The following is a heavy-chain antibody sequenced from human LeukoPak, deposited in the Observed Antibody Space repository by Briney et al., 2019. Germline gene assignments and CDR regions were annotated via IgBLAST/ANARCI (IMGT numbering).Heavy chain of an antibody. D-gene: IGHD6-6*01. CDR1: GGSISSGDYY. V-gene: IGHV4-30-4*01. Sequence: SETLSLTCTVSGGSISSGDYYWSWIRQPPGTGLEWIGEINHSGSTSYNPSLKSRVTISVDTSKNQFSLKLSSVTAADTAVYYCASSWIAARPIDYWGQGTLVTVSS. CDR2: INHSGST. CDR3: ASSWIAARPIDY. J-gene: IGHJ4*02.